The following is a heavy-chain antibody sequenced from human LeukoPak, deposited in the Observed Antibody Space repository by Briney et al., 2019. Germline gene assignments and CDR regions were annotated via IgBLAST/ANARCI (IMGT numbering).Heavy chain of an antibody. J-gene: IGHJ4*02. Sequence: SETLSLTCTVSGYSISSGYYWGWIRQPPGKGLEWIGSIYHSGRTFYNPSLKSRVTISVDTSKNQFSLKLTSVTAADTAVYYCARQTGSGLFILPGGQGTLVTVSS. CDR2: IYHSGRT. D-gene: IGHD3/OR15-3a*01. CDR1: GYSISSGYY. V-gene: IGHV4-38-2*02. CDR3: ARQTGSGLFILP.